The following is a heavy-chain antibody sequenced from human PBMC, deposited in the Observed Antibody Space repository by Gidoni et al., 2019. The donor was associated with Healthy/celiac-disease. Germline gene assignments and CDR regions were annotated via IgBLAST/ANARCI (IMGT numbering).Heavy chain of an antibody. CDR3: ARSGRFTVTRNFDY. J-gene: IGHJ4*02. Sequence: EVQLVESGGGLVQPGGSLRLSCAASGFTFSSYWMSWVANIKQDGSEKYYVDSVKGRFTISRDNAKNSLYLQMNSLRAEDTAVYYCARSGRFTVTRNFDYWGQGTLVTVSS. CDR2: IKQDGSEK. V-gene: IGHV3-7*01. D-gene: IGHD4-4*01. CDR1: GFTFSSYW.